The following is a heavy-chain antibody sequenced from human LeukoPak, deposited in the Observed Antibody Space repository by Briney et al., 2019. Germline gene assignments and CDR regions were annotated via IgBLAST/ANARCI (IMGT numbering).Heavy chain of an antibody. CDR3: ARIYSSNWYYFDY. CDR2: ISSSSSYI. Sequence: PGGSLRLSCAASGFTFSSYSMNWVRQAPGKGLEWVSSISSSSSYIYYADSVKGRFTIPRDNAKNSLYLQMNSLRDEDTAVYYCARIYSSNWYYFDYWGQGTLVTVSS. V-gene: IGHV3-21*01. J-gene: IGHJ4*02. D-gene: IGHD6-13*01. CDR1: GFTFSSYS.